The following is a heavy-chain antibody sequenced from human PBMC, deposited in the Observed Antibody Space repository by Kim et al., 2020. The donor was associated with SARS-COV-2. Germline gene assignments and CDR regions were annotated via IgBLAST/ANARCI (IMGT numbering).Heavy chain of an antibody. CDR2: INHSGST. D-gene: IGHD3-10*01. V-gene: IGHV4-34*01. CDR3: ARGTMVRGVIRRNWFDP. Sequence: SETLSLTCAVYGGSFSGYYWSWIRQPPGKGLEWIGEINHSGSTNYNPSLKSRVTISVDTSKNQFSLKLSSVTAADTAVYYCARGTMVRGVIRRNWFDPWGQGTLVTVSS. CDR1: GGSFSGYY. J-gene: IGHJ5*02.